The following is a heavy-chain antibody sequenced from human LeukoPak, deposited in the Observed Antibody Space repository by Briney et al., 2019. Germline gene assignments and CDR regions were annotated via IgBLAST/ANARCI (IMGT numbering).Heavy chain of an antibody. CDR3: AKAPDYYGSGSSSGMDV. Sequence: GGSLRLSCAASGLTFSSYAMSWVRQAPGEGLGWGSTIWGSGGSIWYADSVKGRFTISRDNSNNTLYLQMNSLRAEDTAVYYCAKAPDYYGSGSSSGMDVWGQGTTVTVSS. D-gene: IGHD3-10*01. V-gene: IGHV3-23*01. CDR1: GLTFSSYA. J-gene: IGHJ6*02. CDR2: IWGSGGSI.